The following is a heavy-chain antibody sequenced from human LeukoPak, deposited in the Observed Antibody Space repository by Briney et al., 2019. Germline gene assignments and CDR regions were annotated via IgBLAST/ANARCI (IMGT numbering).Heavy chain of an antibody. Sequence: ASVKVSYKASGYTFTSYYMHWVRQAPGQGLEWMGIINPSGGSTSYAQKFQGRVTMTRDTSTSTVYMELSSLRSEDTAVYYCARDGDYYDSSGYYYNYWGQGTLVTVSS. D-gene: IGHD3-22*01. CDR1: GYTFTSYY. CDR2: INPSGGST. J-gene: IGHJ4*02. CDR3: ARDGDYYDSSGYYYNY. V-gene: IGHV1-46*01.